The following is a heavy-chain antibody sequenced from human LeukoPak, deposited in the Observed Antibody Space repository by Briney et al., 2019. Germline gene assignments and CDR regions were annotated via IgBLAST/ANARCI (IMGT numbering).Heavy chain of an antibody. D-gene: IGHD4-23*01. V-gene: IGHV1-18*01. CDR1: GYTFSSYG. Sequence: ASVKVSCKASGYTFSSYGISWVRQAPGQGLEWMGWISAYNGNTNYVQKLQGRVTMTTDTSTSTAYMELRSLRSDDTAVYYCARDRSLTVVTGFDYWGQGTLVTVSS. CDR3: ARDRSLTVVTGFDY. J-gene: IGHJ4*02. CDR2: ISAYNGNT.